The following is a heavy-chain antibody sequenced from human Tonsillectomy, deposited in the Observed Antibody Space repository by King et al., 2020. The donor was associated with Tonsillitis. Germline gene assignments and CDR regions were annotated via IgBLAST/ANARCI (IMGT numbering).Heavy chain of an antibody. J-gene: IGHJ6*02. Sequence: QLQLQESGPGLVKPSETLSLTCTVSGGSISSSTYYWGWIRQPPGKGLDWIGIIYYSGGTYYNPSLRSRVTISVDTSKNLFSLRLTSVTAADTAVYYCAGLELRGMTYYGMDVWGQGTTVTVSS. D-gene: IGHD1-7*01. CDR2: IYYSGGT. V-gene: IGHV4-39*01. CDR1: GGSISSSTYY. CDR3: AGLELRGMTYYGMDV.